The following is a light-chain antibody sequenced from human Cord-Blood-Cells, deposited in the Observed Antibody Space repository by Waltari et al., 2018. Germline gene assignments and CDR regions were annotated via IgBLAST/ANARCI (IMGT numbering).Light chain of an antibody. CDR1: SSDVVGYNY. V-gene: IGLV2-14*01. CDR3: SSYTSSSTLV. Sequence: QSALTQPASVSGSPGQSITISCTGTSSDVVGYNYVSWYQQHPGKAPKLMIYDVSNRPSGVSNRFSGSKSRNTASLTISGLQAEDEADYYCSSYTSSSTLVFGGGTKLTVL. J-gene: IGLJ2*01. CDR2: DVS.